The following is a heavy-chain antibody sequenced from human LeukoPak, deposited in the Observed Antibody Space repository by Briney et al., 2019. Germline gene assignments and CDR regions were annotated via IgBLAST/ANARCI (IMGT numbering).Heavy chain of an antibody. V-gene: IGHV4-4*07. CDR1: GGSISSYY. J-gene: IGHJ4*02. Sequence: PSETLSLTCTVSGGSISSYYWSLIRQPAGKGLEWIGRIYTSGSTNYNPSLKSRVTMSVDTSKNQFSLKLSSVTAADTAVYYCARDSGYGDYDDYFDYWGQGTLVTVSS. D-gene: IGHD4-17*01. CDR2: IYTSGST. CDR3: ARDSGYGDYDDYFDY.